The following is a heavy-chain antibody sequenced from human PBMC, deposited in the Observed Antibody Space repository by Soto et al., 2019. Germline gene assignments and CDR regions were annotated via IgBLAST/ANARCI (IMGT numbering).Heavy chain of an antibody. CDR2: INDSGST. CDR1: GESFRSYY. CDR3: AKDFFTMIRLPPRATHI. D-gene: IGHD3-22*01. Sequence: PSETLSLTCAVYGESFRSYYWNWIRQPPGKGLEWIGEINDSGSTNYNPSLKSRVSISVDTSKNQFSLKLSSLRAEDTAVYYCAKDFFTMIRLPPRATHIWCPGPMVTLSS. J-gene: IGHJ4*03. V-gene: IGHV4-34*01.